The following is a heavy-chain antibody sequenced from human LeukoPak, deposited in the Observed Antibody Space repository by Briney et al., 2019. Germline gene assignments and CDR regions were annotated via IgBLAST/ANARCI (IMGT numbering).Heavy chain of an antibody. J-gene: IGHJ4*02. CDR2: ISAYNGNT. V-gene: IGHV1-18*01. Sequence: ASVKVSCKASGYTFTSYGISWVRRAPGQGLEWMGWISAYNGNTNYAQKLQGRVTMTTDTSTSTAYMELRSLRSDDTAVYYCARDRYYDSSGYSGYWGQGTLVTVSS. CDR3: ARDRYYDSSGYSGY. D-gene: IGHD3-22*01. CDR1: GYTFTSYG.